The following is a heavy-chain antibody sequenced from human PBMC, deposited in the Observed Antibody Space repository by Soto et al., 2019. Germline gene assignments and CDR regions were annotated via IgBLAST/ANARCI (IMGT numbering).Heavy chain of an antibody. CDR3: AKTTDGWFSAFEI. D-gene: IGHD6-19*01. Sequence: EVQLLESGGGLVQPGGSLRLSCAASGFIFSIYAMSWVRQAPGKGLEWVSAISGSGTTAYYADSVKGRFTFSRDNSKKTMYLQMNSLRAEDTAVYYCAKTTDGWFSAFEIWGQGTIVTVSS. CDR1: GFIFSIYA. V-gene: IGHV3-23*01. J-gene: IGHJ3*02. CDR2: ISGSGTTA.